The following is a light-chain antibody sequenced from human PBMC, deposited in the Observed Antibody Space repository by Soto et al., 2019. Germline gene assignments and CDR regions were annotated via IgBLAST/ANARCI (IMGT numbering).Light chain of an antibody. V-gene: IGKV1-9*01. Sequence: DIQLTQSRSFLSATVGDRVIITFRASQGISSYLAWYQQKPGKAPKLLIYAASTLQSGVPSRFSGSGSGTEFTLTISSLQPEDFATYYCQQLNSYPLTFGGGTKVAIK. CDR1: QGISSY. CDR3: QQLNSYPLT. J-gene: IGKJ4*01. CDR2: AAS.